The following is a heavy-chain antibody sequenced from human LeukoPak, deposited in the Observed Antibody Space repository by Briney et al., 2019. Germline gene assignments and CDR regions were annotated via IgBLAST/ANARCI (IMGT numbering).Heavy chain of an antibody. CDR3: AKFVIYEGEDF. Sequence: GRSLRLSCVASGFTFSRYNMNWVRRAPGKGLEWIASISSGSSSISYAHSVKGRFIISRDNAQNSLYLQMNSLTAEDTAVYYCAKFVIYEGEDFWGQGTLVAVSS. D-gene: IGHD2-21*01. J-gene: IGHJ4*02. V-gene: IGHV3-21*01. CDR1: GFTFSRYN. CDR2: ISSGSSSI.